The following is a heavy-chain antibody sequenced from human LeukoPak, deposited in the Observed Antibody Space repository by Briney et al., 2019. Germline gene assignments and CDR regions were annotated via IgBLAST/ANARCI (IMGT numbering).Heavy chain of an antibody. J-gene: IGHJ6*03. Sequence: SETLSLTCAVCGGSFSGYYWSWIRQPPGKGLEWIGEINHSGSTNYNPSLKSRVTISVDTSKNQFSLKLSSVTAADTAVYYCASHPYSSSWYVDVWGKGTTVTVSS. CDR3: ASHPYSSSWYVDV. V-gene: IGHV4-34*01. CDR2: INHSGST. D-gene: IGHD6-13*01. CDR1: GGSFSGYY.